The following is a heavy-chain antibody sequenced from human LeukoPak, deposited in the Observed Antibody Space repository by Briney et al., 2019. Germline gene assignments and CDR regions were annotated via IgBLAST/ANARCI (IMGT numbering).Heavy chain of an antibody. D-gene: IGHD1-26*01. Sequence: SGGSLRLSCAASGFTFDDYAMHWVRQAPGKGLEWVSGISWNSGSIGYADSVKGRFTISRDNAKNSLYLQMNSLRAEDTALYYCAKGLVGATTGWFDPWGQGTLVTVSS. CDR3: AKGLVGATTGWFDP. J-gene: IGHJ5*02. CDR2: ISWNSGSI. CDR1: GFTFDDYA. V-gene: IGHV3-9*01.